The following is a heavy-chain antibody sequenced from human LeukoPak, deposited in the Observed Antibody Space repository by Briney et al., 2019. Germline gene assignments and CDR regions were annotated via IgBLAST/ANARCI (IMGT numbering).Heavy chain of an antibody. J-gene: IGHJ3*02. V-gene: IGHV3-21*01. CDR3: ARVYGWGAAFDI. CDR2: ISSSSSYI. CDR1: GFTFSSYS. D-gene: IGHD3-16*01. Sequence: GGSLRLSCAASGFTFSSYSMNWVRQAPGKGLEWVSSISSSSSYIYYADSVKGRFTISRDNAKNSLYLQMNSLRAEDTAVYYCARVYGWGAAFDIWGQGTMVTVSS.